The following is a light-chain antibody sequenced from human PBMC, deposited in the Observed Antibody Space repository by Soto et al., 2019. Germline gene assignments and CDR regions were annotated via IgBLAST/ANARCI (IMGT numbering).Light chain of an antibody. J-gene: IGKJ1*01. V-gene: IGKV1-9*01. CDR3: QQYNSYWT. CDR2: AAS. Sequence: IQLTQSPSSLSASVGDRVTITCRASQGINSFLAWYQQKPGKAPKLLIYAASTLQSGVPSRFSGSASGTEFTLTISSLQPDDFATYYCQQYNSYWTFGQGTKVDIK. CDR1: QGINSF.